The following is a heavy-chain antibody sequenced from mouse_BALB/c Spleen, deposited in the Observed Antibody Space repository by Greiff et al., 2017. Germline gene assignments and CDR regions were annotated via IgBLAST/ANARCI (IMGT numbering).Heavy chain of an antibody. CDR2: INPYNGGT. CDR3: ASKRDGYYDGGSYFDY. D-gene: IGHD2-3*01. Sequence: VQLQQSGAELVKPGASMKIYCKASGYTFTGYTMNWVKQSHGKNLEWIGLINPYNGGTSYNQKFKGKATLTVDKSSSTAYMELVSLTSEDSAVYYCASKRDGYYDGGSYFDYWGQGTTLTVSS. CDR1: GYTFTGYT. J-gene: IGHJ2*01. V-gene: IGHV1-18*01.